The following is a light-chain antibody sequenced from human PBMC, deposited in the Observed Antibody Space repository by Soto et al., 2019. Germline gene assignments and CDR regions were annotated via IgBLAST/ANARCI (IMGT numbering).Light chain of an antibody. J-gene: IGKJ1*01. CDR2: GAS. CDR3: QQYGCYPPWT. CDR1: QSVSSSY. V-gene: IGKV3-20*01. Sequence: EIVLTQSPGTLSLSPGEIATLSCRASQSVSSSYLAWYQQKPGQAPRLLIYGASSRATGIPDRFSGSGSGTSFTLTISTLEPEDFAVYYGQQYGCYPPWTFGQGTKVDSK.